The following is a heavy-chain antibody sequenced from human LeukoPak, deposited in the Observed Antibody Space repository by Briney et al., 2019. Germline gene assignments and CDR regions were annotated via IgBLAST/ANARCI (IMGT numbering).Heavy chain of an antibody. CDR2: FDPEDGET. D-gene: IGHD3-9*01. CDR1: GYTLTELS. J-gene: IGHJ5*02. Sequence: ASVKVSCKVSGYTLTELSMHWVRQAPGRGLEWMGGFDPEDGETIYAQKFQGRVTMTEDTSTDTAYMELSSLRSEDTAVYYCATLDFDWFGSDPNWFDPWGQGTLVTVSS. CDR3: ATLDFDWFGSDPNWFDP. V-gene: IGHV1-24*01.